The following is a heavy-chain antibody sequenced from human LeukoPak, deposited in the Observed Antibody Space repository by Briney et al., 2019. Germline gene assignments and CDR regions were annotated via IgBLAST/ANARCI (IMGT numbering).Heavy chain of an antibody. CDR1: GASISGSGYY. J-gene: IGHJ4*02. D-gene: IGHD6-19*01. CDR2: IYHTGST. Sequence: SETLSLTCAVSGASISGSGYYWGWIRQPPGMELQWIGNIYHTGSTYYNASLQSRVTISVDTSKNQFSLKLSSVTAADTAVYYCARAIAVAGTIDYWGQGTLVTVSS. V-gene: IGHV4-39*07. CDR3: ARAIAVAGTIDY.